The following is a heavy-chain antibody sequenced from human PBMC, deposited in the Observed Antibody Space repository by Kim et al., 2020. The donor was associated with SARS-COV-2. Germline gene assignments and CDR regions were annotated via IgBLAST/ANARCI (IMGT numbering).Heavy chain of an antibody. CDR2: IYYSGST. J-gene: IGHJ3*02. V-gene: IGHV4-30-4*01. CDR1: GGSISSGDYY. D-gene: IGHD4-17*01. Sequence: SETLSLTCTVSGGSISSGDYYWSWIRQPPGKGLEWIGYIYYSGSTYYNPSLKSRVTISVDTSKNQFSLKLSSVTAADTAVYYCARDGVGDPSYPDAFDIWGQGTMVTVSS. CDR3: ARDGVGDPSYPDAFDI.